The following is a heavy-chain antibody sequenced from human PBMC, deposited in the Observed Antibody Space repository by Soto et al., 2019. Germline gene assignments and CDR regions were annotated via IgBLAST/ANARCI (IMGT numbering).Heavy chain of an antibody. CDR2: INPSGGST. Sequence: ASVKVSCKASGYTFTSYYMHWVRQAPGQGLDWMGIINPSGGSTSYAQKFQGRVTMTRDTSTSTVYVELSSLRSEDTAVYYCARLGRDYDSSAHGPFAYWGQGTLVTVSS. V-gene: IGHV1-46*01. D-gene: IGHD3-22*01. J-gene: IGHJ4*02. CDR1: GYTFTSYY. CDR3: ARLGRDYDSSAHGPFAY.